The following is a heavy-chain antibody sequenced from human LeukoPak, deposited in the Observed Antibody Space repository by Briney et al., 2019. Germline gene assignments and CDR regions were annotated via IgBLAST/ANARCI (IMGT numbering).Heavy chain of an antibody. V-gene: IGHV4-4*02. J-gene: IGHJ4*02. CDR2: IYPSGNT. Sequence: SETLSLTFAVSGGSISSSNWWSWGRQPPRKGLEWIGGIYPSGNTNYNPSLKSRVTILIDKSKNQFSLTVSSVTAADTAVYYCVRKPYYYDSGSHFDLWGQGSLVTVSS. CDR1: GGSISSSNW. D-gene: IGHD3-10*01. CDR3: VRKPYYYDSGSHFDL.